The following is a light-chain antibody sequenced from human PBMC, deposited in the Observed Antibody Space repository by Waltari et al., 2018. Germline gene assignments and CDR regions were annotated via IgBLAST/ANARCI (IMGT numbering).Light chain of an antibody. CDR1: SSDVGGYNY. J-gene: IGLJ2*01. CDR2: DVS. V-gene: IGLV2-14*01. Sequence: QSALTQPASVSGSPGQSITISCTGTSSDVGGYNYVSWYQQHPGKAPKRMIYDVSNWPSGVSNRFSGSKSGNTASLTISGLQAEDEADYYCSSYTSSSTYVVFGGGTKLTVL. CDR3: SSYTSSSTYVV.